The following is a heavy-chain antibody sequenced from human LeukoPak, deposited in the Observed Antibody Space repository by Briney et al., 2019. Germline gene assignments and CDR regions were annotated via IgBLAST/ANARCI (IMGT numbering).Heavy chain of an antibody. CDR2: ISGDGVST. CDR3: AKESGKFDY. V-gene: IGHV3-43*02. Sequence: GGSLRLSCAASGFTFEDSAMHWVRQAPGKGLEWVSLISGDGVSTFYADSVKGRFSISRDNSKNSLYLEMTSLRTEDAAMYCCAKESGKFDYWGQGTLVAVSS. J-gene: IGHJ4*02. CDR1: GFTFEDSA.